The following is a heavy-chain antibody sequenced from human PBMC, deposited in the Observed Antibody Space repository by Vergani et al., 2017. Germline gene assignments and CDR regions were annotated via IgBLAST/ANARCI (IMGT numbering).Heavy chain of an antibody. CDR3: ARDYSNNNYFDP. CDR2: MSPDSGNR. Sequence: QVQLVQSGAEVKKPGASVKVSCEASGYSFTSHDIYWVRQAPGQGLEWMGWMSPDSGNRGFAQNFQGRISMTRNTSINTAYMELSSLTSDDTAIYYCARDYSNNNYFDPWGQGTLVTVSS. CDR1: GYSFTSHD. D-gene: IGHD4-11*01. V-gene: IGHV1-8*01. J-gene: IGHJ5*02.